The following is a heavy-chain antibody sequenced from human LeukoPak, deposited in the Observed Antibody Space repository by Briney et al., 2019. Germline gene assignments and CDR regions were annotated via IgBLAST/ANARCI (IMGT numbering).Heavy chain of an antibody. J-gene: IGHJ6*03. V-gene: IGHV3-7*01. CDR3: STRYCYMDV. CDR2: IKQDGSEK. CDR1: GFTFSGYW. Sequence: GGSLRLSCSASGFTFSGYWMSWVRQAPGKGLEWVANIKQDGSEKYYVDSVKGRFTISRDNAKNSLYLQMNSLRAEDTAVYYCSTRYCYMDVWGKGTTVTVSS.